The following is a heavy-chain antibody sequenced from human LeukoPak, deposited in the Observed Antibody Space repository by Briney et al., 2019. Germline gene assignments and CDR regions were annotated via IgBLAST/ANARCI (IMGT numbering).Heavy chain of an antibody. CDR3: AREAVAGTGFDY. V-gene: IGHV3-48*03. CDR2: ISSSGTTI. J-gene: IGHJ4*02. D-gene: IGHD6-19*01. Sequence: PGGSLRLSCAASGFTVSSNYMNWVRQAPGKGLEWVSYISSSGTTIYYADSVKGRFTISRDNAKNSLYLQMNSLRAEDTAVYYCAREAVAGTGFDYWGQGTLVTVSS. CDR1: GFTVSSNY.